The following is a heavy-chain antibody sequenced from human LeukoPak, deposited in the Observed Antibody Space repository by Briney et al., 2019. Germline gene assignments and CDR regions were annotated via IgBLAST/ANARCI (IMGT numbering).Heavy chain of an antibody. J-gene: IGHJ6*03. CDR1: GFTFDDYG. V-gene: IGHV3-20*04. CDR3: ARGGSVVPAAIDYYYFYYMDV. CDR2: INWKGDIT. D-gene: IGHD2-2*01. Sequence: GGSLRLSCAASGFTFDDYGMSWVRRAPGKGLEWVSGINWKGDITVYADSVKGRFTISRDNAKNSLYVQMNSLRVEDTALYYCARGGSVVPAAIDYYYFYYMDVWGKGTTVTASS.